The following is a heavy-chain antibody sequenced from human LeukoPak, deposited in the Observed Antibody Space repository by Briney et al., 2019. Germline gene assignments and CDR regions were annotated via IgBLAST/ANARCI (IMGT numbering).Heavy chain of an antibody. CDR3: ARGSQQLVPSFGY. J-gene: IGHJ4*02. CDR2: IYPGDSDT. CDR1: GYSFTSYW. D-gene: IGHD6-13*01. V-gene: IGHV5-51*01. Sequence: GESVKISCKGAGYSFTSYWIGWVRQMAGKGLEWMGIIYPGDSDTRYSPSLQGQVTISADKSTSTAYLQWSSLKASDTAMYFCARGSQQLVPSFGYWGQGTLVTVSS.